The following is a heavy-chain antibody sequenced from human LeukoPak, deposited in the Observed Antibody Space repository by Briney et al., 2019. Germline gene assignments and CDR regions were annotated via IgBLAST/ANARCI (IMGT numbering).Heavy chain of an antibody. CDR2: IKQDGSEK. CDR3: VTGYSSGWYFYFQH. Sequence: GGSLRLSCAASGFTFSSYWMSWVSQAPGKGLEWVANIKQDGSEKYYVDSVKGRFTISRDNAKNSLSLRMNSLSAEDTAVYYCVTGYSSGWYFYFQHWGQGSLVSVSS. V-gene: IGHV3-7*01. J-gene: IGHJ1*01. D-gene: IGHD6-19*01. CDR1: GFTFSSYW.